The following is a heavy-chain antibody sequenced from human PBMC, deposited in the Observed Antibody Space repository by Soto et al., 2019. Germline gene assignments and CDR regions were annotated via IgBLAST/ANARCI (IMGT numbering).Heavy chain of an antibody. CDR2: ISAYNDNT. Sequence: QVQLVQSGGEVKKPGASVKVSCKASGYTFTSSGISWVRQAPGQRLEWMGGISAYNDNTNYGQKFQGRVTMTTETSTSTAYMELRSLRSDDTAVYYWARVFGSGTQSAFFFDYWGQGTLVTVSS. CDR1: GYTFTSSG. V-gene: IGHV1-18*04. J-gene: IGHJ4*02. D-gene: IGHD3-10*01. CDR3: ARVFGSGTQSAFFFDY.